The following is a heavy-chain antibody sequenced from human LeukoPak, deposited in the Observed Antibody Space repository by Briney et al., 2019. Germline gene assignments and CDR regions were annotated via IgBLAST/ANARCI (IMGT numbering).Heavy chain of an antibody. CDR3: ARDVDYAFDY. CDR2: ITSSSNTL. Sequence: GGSLRLSCAASGVGFSYYSMNWVRRAPGKGLEWVSYITSSSNTLKYADSVKGRFTISRDNAKNSLYLQMNSLRDEDTAVYYCARDVDYAFDYWGQGILVTVFS. CDR1: GVGFSYYS. J-gene: IGHJ4*02. V-gene: IGHV3-48*02. D-gene: IGHD4-17*01.